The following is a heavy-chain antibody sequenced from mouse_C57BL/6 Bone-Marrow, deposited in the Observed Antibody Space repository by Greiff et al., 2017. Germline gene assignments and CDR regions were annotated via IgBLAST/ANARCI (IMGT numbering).Heavy chain of an antibody. D-gene: IGHD1-1*01. Sequence: QVQLQQPGAELVMPGASVKLSCKASGYTFTSYWMHWVKQRPGQGLEWIGEIDPSDSYTNYNQKYKGKSTLTVDKSSSTAYMQLSSLTSEDSAVYCCARAAYYYGRSYFYWYFDVWGTGTTVTVSS. CDR1: GYTFTSYW. CDR2: IDPSDSYT. V-gene: IGHV1-69*01. J-gene: IGHJ1*03. CDR3: ARAAYYYGRSYFYWYFDV.